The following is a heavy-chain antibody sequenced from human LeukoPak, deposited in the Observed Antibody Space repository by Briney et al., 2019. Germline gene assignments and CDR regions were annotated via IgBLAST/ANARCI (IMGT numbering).Heavy chain of an antibody. CDR1: GFTFSSHA. D-gene: IGHD6-13*01. Sequence: GGSLRLSCVASGFTFSSHAMSWVRQAPGKGLEWVSDISGSGGSTYYADSVKGRFTTSRDNSKNTLYLQMNSLRAEDTAVYYCAKDGAAAAPFSDYWGQGTLVTVSS. CDR2: ISGSGGST. J-gene: IGHJ4*02. V-gene: IGHV3-23*01. CDR3: AKDGAAAAPFSDY.